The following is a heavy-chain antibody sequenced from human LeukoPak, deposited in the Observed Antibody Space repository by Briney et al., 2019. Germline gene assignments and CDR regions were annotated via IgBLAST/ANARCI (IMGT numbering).Heavy chain of an antibody. CDR2: IYYSGST. CDR1: GGSFSGYY. V-gene: IGHV4-59*01. D-gene: IGHD6-19*01. Sequence: PSETLSLTCAVCGGSFSGYYWSWIRQPPGKGLEWIGYIYYSGSTNYNPSLKSRVTISVDTSKNQFSLKLSSVTAADTAVYYCARSSIAVAHDAFDIWGQGTMVTVSS. CDR3: ARSSIAVAHDAFDI. J-gene: IGHJ3*02.